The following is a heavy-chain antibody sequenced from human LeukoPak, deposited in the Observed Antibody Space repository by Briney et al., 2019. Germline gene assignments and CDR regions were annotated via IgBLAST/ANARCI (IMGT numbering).Heavy chain of an antibody. J-gene: IGHJ4*02. CDR3: ARGGGYGDYDGKSFDY. CDR2: IYYSGST. Sequence: TSETLSLTCTVSGGSISSGGYYWSWIRPHPGKGLEWIGYIYYSGSTYYNPSLKSRVTISVDTSKNQFSLKLSSVTAADTAVYYCARGGGYGDYDGKSFDYWGQGTLVTASS. D-gene: IGHD4-17*01. V-gene: IGHV4-31*03. CDR1: GGSISSGGYY.